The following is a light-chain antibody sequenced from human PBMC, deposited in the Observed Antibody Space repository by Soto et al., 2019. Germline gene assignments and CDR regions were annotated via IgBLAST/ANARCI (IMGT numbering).Light chain of an antibody. CDR1: QSVSNN. V-gene: IGKV3-15*01. CDR3: HQYDNWPGA. CDR2: AAS. J-gene: IGKJ1*01. Sequence: EIVLTQSPGTLSLSPGERATLSCRASQSVSNNYLAWYQQKPGQAPRLLISAASTRATGIPARFSGSGSGTEFTLTISSLQSEDFAIYYCHQYDNWPGAFGQGTKVDIK.